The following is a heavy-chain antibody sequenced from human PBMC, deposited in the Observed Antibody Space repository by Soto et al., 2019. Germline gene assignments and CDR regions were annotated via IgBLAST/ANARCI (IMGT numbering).Heavy chain of an antibody. D-gene: IGHD2-2*01. J-gene: IGHJ4*02. CDR1: GESISRSSYN. CDR3: ASRYAPSEFDH. V-gene: IGHV4-39*01. CDR2: ITNNGGT. Sequence: PLETLSLTWSVSGESISRSSYNWGWIRQSPGEGLEWVASITNNGGTQYNPSLKSRVTIFVDTSKNEFSLKVTSVTAADTGVYFCASRYAPSEFDHWGQGSLVTVSS.